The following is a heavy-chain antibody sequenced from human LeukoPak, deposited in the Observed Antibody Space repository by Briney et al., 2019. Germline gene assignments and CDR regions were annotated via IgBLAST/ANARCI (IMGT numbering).Heavy chain of an antibody. J-gene: IGHJ4*02. Sequence: SGPTLLKPTPTLTLTFTFSGFSLSTSGVGVGWIRQPPGKALEWLALIYWDDDKRYSPSLKSRLTITKDTSKNQVVLTMTNMDPVDTATYYCAHRPGVRGLLNYFDYWGQGTLVTVSS. CDR2: IYWDDDK. V-gene: IGHV2-5*02. D-gene: IGHD3-10*01. CDR1: GFSLSTSGVG. CDR3: AHRPGVRGLLNYFDY.